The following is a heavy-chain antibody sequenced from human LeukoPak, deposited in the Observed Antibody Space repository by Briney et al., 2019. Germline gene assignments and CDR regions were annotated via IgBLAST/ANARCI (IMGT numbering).Heavy chain of an antibody. D-gene: IGHD6-13*01. Sequence: HPGGSLRLSCAASGFTFSSYAMSWVRQAPGKGLEWVSAISGSGGSTYYADSVKGRFTISRDNSKNTLYLQMNSLRAEDTAVYYCAKAQQQLVQNLDYWGQGTLVTVSS. CDR3: AKAQQQLVQNLDY. CDR1: GFTFSSYA. V-gene: IGHV3-23*01. J-gene: IGHJ4*02. CDR2: ISGSGGST.